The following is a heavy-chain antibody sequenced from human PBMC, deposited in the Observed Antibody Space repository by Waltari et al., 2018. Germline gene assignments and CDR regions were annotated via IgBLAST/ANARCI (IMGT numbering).Heavy chain of an antibody. CDR2: IYWNDVK. CDR3: ARSPGVVLGGVYFDY. CDR1: GFSLTTTGVG. V-gene: IGHV2-5*01. J-gene: IGHJ4*02. D-gene: IGHD2-8*02. Sequence: QITLKESGPTLVKPTETLTLTCTFSGFSLTTTGVGVAWIRQPPGQALECLALIYWNDVKRYSPSLQRRLTITKDTSKNQVVLSMTNVDPVDTATYYCARSPGVVLGGVYFDYWGQGTLLTVSS.